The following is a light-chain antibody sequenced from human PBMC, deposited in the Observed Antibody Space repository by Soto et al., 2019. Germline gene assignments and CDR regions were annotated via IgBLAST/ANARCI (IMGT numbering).Light chain of an antibody. CDR1: QSVSSHY. Sequence: ELTQSQDTLSSSPGERAALSCRASQSVSSHYLARYQQKPGQAPRLLIYGASSRATGIPDRFSGSGSGTDFTLTIDRLESEDFAVYFCQQYGDLPWTFGQGTKVDI. V-gene: IGKV3-20*01. J-gene: IGKJ1*01. CDR2: GAS. CDR3: QQYGDLPWT.